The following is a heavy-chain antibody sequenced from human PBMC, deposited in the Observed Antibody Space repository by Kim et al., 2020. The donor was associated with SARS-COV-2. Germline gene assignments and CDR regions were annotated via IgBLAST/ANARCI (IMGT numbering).Heavy chain of an antibody. V-gene: IGHV4-34*01. Sequence: DSTNYTPSLKSRVTISVDTSKNQFSLKLSSVTAADTAVYYCARKGQWTDYWGQGTLVTVSS. CDR2: DST. CDR3: ARKGQWTDY. D-gene: IGHD6-19*01. J-gene: IGHJ4*02.